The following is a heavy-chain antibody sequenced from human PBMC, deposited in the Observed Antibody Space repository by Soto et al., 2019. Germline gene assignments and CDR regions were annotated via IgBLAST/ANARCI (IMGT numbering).Heavy chain of an antibody. Sequence: QLQLQESGPGLVKPSETLSLTCTVSGGSISSRGYYWGWIRQPPGKGLEWIGTIYYSGSTYYNPSPKSRVTISVDTSKNQFSLKLSSVTAADTAVYYCGTSNWFDPWGQGTLVTVSS. V-gene: IGHV4-39*01. J-gene: IGHJ5*02. CDR3: GTSNWFDP. CDR1: GGSISSRGYY. CDR2: IYYSGST.